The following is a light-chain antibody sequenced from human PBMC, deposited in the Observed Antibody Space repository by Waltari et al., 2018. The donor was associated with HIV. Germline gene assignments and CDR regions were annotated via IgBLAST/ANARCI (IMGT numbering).Light chain of an antibody. J-gene: IGKJ4*01. CDR1: QDISNY. CDR3: QQYDNFPLT. V-gene: IGKV1-33*01. CDR2: DAS. Sequence: DIQMTQSPSSLSASVGDRVTITCLASQDISNYLNWFQQRPGKAPNLLIFDASNLHTGVSSRFSGRGSGRDFSLTITNLQPDDSATYFCQQYDNFPLTFGGGTKVQIK.